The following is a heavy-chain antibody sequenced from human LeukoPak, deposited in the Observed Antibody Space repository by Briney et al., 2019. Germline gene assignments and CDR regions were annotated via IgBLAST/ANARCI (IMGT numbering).Heavy chain of an antibody. CDR1: GFTFSNYA. CDR2: ISSNGGNT. D-gene: IGHD5-24*01. Sequence: GGSLRLSCVASGFTFSNYAMHWVRQAAGKGLEYFSAISSNGGNTYYAKSVKDRFTISRDNSKNTLYLQMGSLRAEDMAVYYCARDQGWRDGFNPADYWGQGTLVTVSS. CDR3: ARDQGWRDGFNPADY. V-gene: IGHV3-64*01. J-gene: IGHJ4*02.